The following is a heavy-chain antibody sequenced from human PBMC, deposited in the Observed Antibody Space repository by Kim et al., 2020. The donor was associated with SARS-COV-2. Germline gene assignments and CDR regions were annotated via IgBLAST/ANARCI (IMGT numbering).Heavy chain of an antibody. Sequence: GGSLRLSCAASGFTFSSYAMHWVRQAPGKGLEWVAVISYDGSNKYYADSVKGRFAISRDNSKNTLYLQMNSLRAEDTAVYYCARDYYDSSGYYNNWFDPWGQGTLVTVSS. D-gene: IGHD3-22*01. CDR3: ARDYYDSSGYYNNWFDP. V-gene: IGHV3-30*09. J-gene: IGHJ5*02. CDR1: GFTFSSYA. CDR2: ISYDGSNK.